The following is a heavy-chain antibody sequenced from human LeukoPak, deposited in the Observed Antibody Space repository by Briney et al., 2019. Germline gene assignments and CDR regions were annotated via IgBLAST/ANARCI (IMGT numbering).Heavy chain of an antibody. CDR1: GYTFTSYG. Sequence: ASVTVSCKASGYTFTSYGISWVRQAPGQGLDWMGWISAYNGNTNYAQKLQGRVTMTTDTSTSTAYMELRSLGSDDTAVYYCARSPARIVELDYWAQGTLVSVSS. D-gene: IGHD1-26*01. CDR3: ARSPARIVELDY. V-gene: IGHV1-18*01. J-gene: IGHJ4*02. CDR2: ISAYNGNT.